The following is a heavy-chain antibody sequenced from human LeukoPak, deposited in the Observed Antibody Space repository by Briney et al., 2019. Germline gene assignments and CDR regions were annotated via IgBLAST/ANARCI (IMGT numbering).Heavy chain of an antibody. V-gene: IGHV3-9*01. CDR2: ISWNSGSI. J-gene: IGHJ4*02. CDR3: AKSYSSSPALQGDY. CDR1: GFTFDDYA. D-gene: IGHD6-6*01. Sequence: HPGRSLRLSCAASGFTFDDYAMHWVRQAPGKGLEWVSGISWNSGSIGYADSVKGRFTISRDNSKNTLYLQMNSLRAEDTAVYYCAKSYSSSPALQGDYWGQGTLVTVSS.